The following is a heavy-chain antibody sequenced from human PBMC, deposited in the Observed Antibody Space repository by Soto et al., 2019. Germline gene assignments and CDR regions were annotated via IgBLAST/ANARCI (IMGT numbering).Heavy chain of an antibody. J-gene: IGHJ4*02. D-gene: IGHD3-3*01. CDR3: ARTGYDFWSGYLDS. CDR1: GGSIGSDY. Sequence: PSETLSLTCTVSGGSIGSDYWSWIRQPPGKGLEWIGYIYYSGSTNYNPSLKSRVTISVDTSKNQLSLKLSSVTAADTAVYYCARTGYDFWSGYLDSWGQGTLVTVSS. V-gene: IGHV4-59*01. CDR2: IYYSGST.